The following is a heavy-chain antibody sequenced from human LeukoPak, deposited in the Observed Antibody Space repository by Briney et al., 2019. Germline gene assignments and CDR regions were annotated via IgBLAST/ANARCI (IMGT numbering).Heavy chain of an antibody. CDR1: GYTFTGYY. CDR3: AREPLVGATDFDY. V-gene: IGHV1-2*02. CDR2: INPNSGGT. D-gene: IGHD1-26*01. Sequence: ASVKVSCKASGYTFTGYYMHWVRQAPGQGLEWMGWINPNSGGTNYAQKFQGRVTMTRDTSISTAYMELSRLRPDDTAMYFCAREPLVGATDFDYWGQGTLVTVSS. J-gene: IGHJ4*02.